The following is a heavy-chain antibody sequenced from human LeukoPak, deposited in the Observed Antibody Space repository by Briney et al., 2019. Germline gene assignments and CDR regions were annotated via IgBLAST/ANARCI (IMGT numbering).Heavy chain of an antibody. CDR2: IYHSGST. D-gene: IGHD2-15*01. CDR3: ARSTYCSAGNCYPYYFDY. V-gene: IGHV4-4*02. CDR1: GGSISSSNW. Sequence: PSGTLSLTCAVSGGSISSSNWWSWVRPPPGKGLEWIGEIYHSGSTNYNPSLKSRVTISVDKSKNQFSLKLSSVTAADTAVYYCARSTYCSAGNCYPYYFDYWGQGTLVTVSS. J-gene: IGHJ4*02.